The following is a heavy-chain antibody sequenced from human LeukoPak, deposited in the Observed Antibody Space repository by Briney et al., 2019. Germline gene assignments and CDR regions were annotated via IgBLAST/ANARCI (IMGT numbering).Heavy chain of an antibody. CDR2: IYYSGST. Sequence: SQTLSLTCTVSGGSISSGGYYWSWIRQHPGKGLEWIGYIYYSGSTNYNPSLKSRVTISVDTSKNQFSLKLSSVTAADTAVYYCARGQQLDYYYYGMDVWGQGTTVTVSS. CDR1: GGSISSGGYY. CDR3: ARGQQLDYYYYGMDV. D-gene: IGHD6-13*01. V-gene: IGHV4-31*03. J-gene: IGHJ6*02.